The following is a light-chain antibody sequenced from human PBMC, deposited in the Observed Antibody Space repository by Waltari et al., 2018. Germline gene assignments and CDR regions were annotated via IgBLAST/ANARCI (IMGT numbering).Light chain of an antibody. CDR3: QQFDNWS. V-gene: IGKV3-15*01. J-gene: IGKJ2*01. CDR1: QSVSTT. CDR2: GAS. Sequence: EIVMTQSPATLSVSPGERATLSCRASQSVSTTLAWYQQKPGQAPRLLIYGASTRATGIPARFSGSGSGTEFTLTISSLLSADFAIYYCQQFDNWSFGQGTKLEIK.